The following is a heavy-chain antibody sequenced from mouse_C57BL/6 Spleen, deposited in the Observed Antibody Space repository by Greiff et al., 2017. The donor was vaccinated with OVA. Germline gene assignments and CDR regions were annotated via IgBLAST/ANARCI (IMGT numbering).Heavy chain of an antibody. J-gene: IGHJ3*01. D-gene: IGHD2-3*01. CDR1: GYTFTSYW. Sequence: VQLQQSGTELVKPGASVKLSCKASGYTFTSYWMHWVKQRPGQGLEWIGNINPSNGGTNYNEKFKSKATLTVDKSSSTAYMQLSSLTSEDSAVYYGAGLYDGYYVWFAYWGQGTLVTVSA. CDR2: INPSNGGT. V-gene: IGHV1-53*01. CDR3: AGLYDGYYVWFAY.